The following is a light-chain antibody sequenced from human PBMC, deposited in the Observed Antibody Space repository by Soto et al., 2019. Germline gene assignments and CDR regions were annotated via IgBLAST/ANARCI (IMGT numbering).Light chain of an antibody. V-gene: IGKV3-20*01. CDR3: QQYGSSGT. Sequence: EIVLTQSPGTLSLSPGERATLYCRASQSVSSSYLAWYQQTPGQAPRLLIYGASSRATGIPDRFSGSGSGTDFTLTISRLEPEDFAVYYCQQYGSSGTFGQGTRLEI. J-gene: IGKJ5*01. CDR1: QSVSSSY. CDR2: GAS.